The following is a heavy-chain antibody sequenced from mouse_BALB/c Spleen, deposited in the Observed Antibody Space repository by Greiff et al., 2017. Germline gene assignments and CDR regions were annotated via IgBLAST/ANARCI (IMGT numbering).Heavy chain of an antibody. Sequence: DVKLVESGGGLVKPGGSLKLSCAASGFPFSSYTMSWVRQTPEKRLEWVATISSGGGNTYYPDSVKGRFTISRDNAKNNLYLQMSSLRSEDTALYYCARAYYGNYGFADWGQGTLGTVSA. CDR3: ARAYYGNYGFAD. J-gene: IGHJ3*01. V-gene: IGHV5-9*03. D-gene: IGHD2-10*01. CDR1: GFPFSSYT. CDR2: ISSGGGNT.